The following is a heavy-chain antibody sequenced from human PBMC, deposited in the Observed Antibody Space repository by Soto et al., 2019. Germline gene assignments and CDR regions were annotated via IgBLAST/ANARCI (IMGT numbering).Heavy chain of an antibody. CDR1: VGSFSGYA. D-gene: IGHD3-9*01. V-gene: IGHV4-34*01. CDR2: INHRGSA. CDR3: ARGPYYDILTGYSDAFDI. J-gene: IGHJ3*02. Sequence: QVQLQQWGAGLLKPSETLSLTCAVYVGSFSGYAWSWIRQPPGKGLEWIGEINHRGSANYNPSLKSRVTISVDTSKNQFSLKLSSVSAADTAVYYCARGPYYDILTGYSDAFDIWAQGTMVTVSS.